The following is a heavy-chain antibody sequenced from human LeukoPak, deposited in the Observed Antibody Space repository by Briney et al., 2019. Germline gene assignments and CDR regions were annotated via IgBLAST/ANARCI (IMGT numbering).Heavy chain of an antibody. D-gene: IGHD3-10*01. CDR3: ARDDALRGASDY. V-gene: IGHV4-59*01. CDR2: IYYSGSA. CDR1: GGSIRRYY. Sequence: SETLSLTCTVSGGSIRRYYWSWIRQSPGKGLEWLGGIYYSGSANYNPSLKSRVTISIDTSKNQFSLKLSSVIAADTAVYYCARDDALRGASDYWGQGTLVTVSS. J-gene: IGHJ4*02.